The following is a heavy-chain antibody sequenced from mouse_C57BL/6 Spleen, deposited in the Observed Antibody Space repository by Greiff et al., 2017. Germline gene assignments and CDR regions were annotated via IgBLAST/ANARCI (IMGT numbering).Heavy chain of an antibody. CDR3: TSTVVATRWYFDV. V-gene: IGHV1-15*01. J-gene: IGHJ1*03. Sequence: QVQLQQSGAELVRPGASVTLSCKASGYTFTDYEMHWVKQTPVHGLEWIGAIDPETGGTAYNQKFKGKAILTADKSSSTAYMELRSLTSEDSAVYYCTSTVVATRWYFDVWGTGTTVTVSS. CDR1: GYTFTDYE. CDR2: IDPETGGT. D-gene: IGHD1-1*01.